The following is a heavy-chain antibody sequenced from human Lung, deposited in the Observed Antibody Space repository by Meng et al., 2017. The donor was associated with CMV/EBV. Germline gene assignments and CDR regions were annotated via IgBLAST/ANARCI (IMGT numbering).Heavy chain of an antibody. CDR2: IIPILGTV. J-gene: IGHJ3*02. CDR3: ARGTAIVQYISSGLDI. CDR1: GGTFTGYA. V-gene: IGHV1-69*13. Sequence: SVKVSXKASGGTFTGYAVGWVRQAPGQGLEWMGGIIPILGTVNYAQNFQDRVTITADESTVTAYMELSSLRSEDTAVYYCARGTAIVQYISSGLDIWGQGTXVTVSS. D-gene: IGHD2-15*01.